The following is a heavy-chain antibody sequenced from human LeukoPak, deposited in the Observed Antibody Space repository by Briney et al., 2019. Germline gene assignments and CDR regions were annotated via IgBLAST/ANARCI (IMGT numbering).Heavy chain of an antibody. Sequence: GSLRLSCAASGFTFSSSAMSWVRQAPGKGLEWVSAISNNGGYTYYADSVKGRFTISRDNSKNTLYLQMNSLRTEDTAVYYCARDYYESSGYPPEPYDNWGQGTLVTVSS. CDR3: ARDYYESSGYPPEPYDN. J-gene: IGHJ4*02. D-gene: IGHD3-22*01. CDR2: ISNNGGYT. V-gene: IGHV3-23*01. CDR1: GFTFSSSA.